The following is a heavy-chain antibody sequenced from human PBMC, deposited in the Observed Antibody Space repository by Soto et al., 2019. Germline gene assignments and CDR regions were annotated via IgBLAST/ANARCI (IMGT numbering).Heavy chain of an antibody. J-gene: IGHJ5*02. D-gene: IGHD3-22*01. CDR1: GGTFSSYA. Sequence: SVKVSCKASGGTFSSYAISWVRQAPGQGLEWMGGIIPIFGTANYAQKFQGRVTITADESTSTAYMELSSLRSEDTALYYCARSYYDSSGYYLDWFDPWGQGTLVTVSS. CDR2: IIPIFGTA. CDR3: ARSYYDSSGYYLDWFDP. V-gene: IGHV1-69*13.